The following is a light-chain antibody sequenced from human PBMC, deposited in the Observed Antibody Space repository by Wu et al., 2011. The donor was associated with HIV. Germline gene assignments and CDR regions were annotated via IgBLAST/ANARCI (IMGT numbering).Light chain of an antibody. CDR2: DAS. CDR1: QSVSSY. CDR3: HQRSDWLYS. J-gene: IGKJ2*03. Sequence: EIVLTQSPATLSLSPGERATLSCRASQSVSSYLAWFQQKPGQAPRLLIYDASNRATGIPARFSGSGSGTDFTLTISSLEPEDFAVYYCHQRSDWLYSFGQGDQAGDQT. V-gene: IGKV3-11*01.